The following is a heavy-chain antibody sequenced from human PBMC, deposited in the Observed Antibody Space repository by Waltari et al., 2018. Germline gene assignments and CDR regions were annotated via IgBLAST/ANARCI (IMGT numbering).Heavy chain of an antibody. D-gene: IGHD3-3*01. CDR1: GGSISSYY. Sequence: QVQLQESGPGLVKPSETLSLTCTVSGGSISSYYWSWIRQPPGKGLEWIGYIYYSGSTNYSPSLKSRVTIAVDTSKNQFSLKLSSVTAADTAVYYCARAKYDFWSGYPTLFDYWGQGTLVTVSS. V-gene: IGHV4-59*01. CDR2: IYYSGST. J-gene: IGHJ4*02. CDR3: ARAKYDFWSGYPTLFDY.